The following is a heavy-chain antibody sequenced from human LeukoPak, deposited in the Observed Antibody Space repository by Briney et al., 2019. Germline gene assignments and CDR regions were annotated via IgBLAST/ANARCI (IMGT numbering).Heavy chain of an antibody. CDR2: ISSSSTTI. V-gene: IGHV3-48*01. D-gene: IGHD2-2*01. CDR3: DRRGGGSTSWNWFDP. CDR1: GFTFSSYS. Sequence: GGSLRLSCAASGFTFSSYSMNWVRQAPGKGREWVSYISSSSTTIYYAYSVKGPFTISRDNDKNALHLQMNSLRGEDTAVYYCDRRGGGSTSWNWFDPWGQGTLVTVSS. J-gene: IGHJ5*02.